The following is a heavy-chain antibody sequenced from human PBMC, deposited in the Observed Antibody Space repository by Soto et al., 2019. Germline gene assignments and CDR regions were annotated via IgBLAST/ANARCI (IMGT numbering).Heavy chain of an antibody. J-gene: IGHJ4*02. CDR2: ISYDGSDQ. Sequence: QVQLVESGGGVVQPGRSLRLSCAASGFIFSSYGIHWVRQAPGKGLEWLASISYDGSDQYYADSVKGRFTISRDNSKDTLYLQLDSLRPEDTALYYCAKTPLERHYSHYFDDWGQGALVTVSS. V-gene: IGHV3-30*18. CDR3: AKTPLERHYSHYFDD. CDR1: GFIFSSYG. D-gene: IGHD3-10*01.